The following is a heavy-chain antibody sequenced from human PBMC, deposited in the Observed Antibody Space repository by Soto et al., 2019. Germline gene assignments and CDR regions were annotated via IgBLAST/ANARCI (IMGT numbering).Heavy chain of an antibody. Sequence: QVQLVESGGGVVQPGRSLRLSCAASGFTFSSYAMHWVRQAPGKGLEWVAVISYDGSNKYYADSVKGRFTISRDNSKNTLYLQMNSLRAEDTAVYYCARDCVKEGRGCPSYWGQGTLVTVSS. CDR3: ARDCVKEGRGCPSY. V-gene: IGHV3-30-3*01. CDR1: GFTFSSYA. D-gene: IGHD6-19*01. J-gene: IGHJ4*02. CDR2: ISYDGSNK.